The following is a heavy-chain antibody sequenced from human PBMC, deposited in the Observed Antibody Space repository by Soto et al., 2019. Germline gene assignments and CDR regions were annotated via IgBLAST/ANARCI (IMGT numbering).Heavy chain of an antibody. CDR3: AFPSTYYKDSRGYYLDY. J-gene: IGHJ4*02. Sequence: ASVKVSCKASGYTFTSYYMHWVRQAPGQGLEWVGIINPSGGSTSYAQKFQGRVTMTRDTSTSTVYMELSSLRSEDTAVYYCAFPSTYYKDSRGYYLDYWGQGTLVTVSS. D-gene: IGHD3-22*01. CDR1: GYTFTSYY. V-gene: IGHV1-46*01. CDR2: INPSGGST.